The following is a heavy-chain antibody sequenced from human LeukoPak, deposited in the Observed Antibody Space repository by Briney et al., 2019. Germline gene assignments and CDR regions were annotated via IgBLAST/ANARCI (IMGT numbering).Heavy chain of an antibody. D-gene: IGHD1-26*01. Sequence: PGGSLRLSCAASGFTFSSYAMHWVRQAPGKGLEWVAVISYDGSNKYYADSVKGRFTISRDNSKNTLYLQMNSLRAEDSAIYYCTKDLSGSDWVADFWGQGTLVTVSS. J-gene: IGHJ4*02. CDR1: GFTFSSYA. V-gene: IGHV3-30-3*01. CDR2: ISYDGSNK. CDR3: TKDLSGSDWVADF.